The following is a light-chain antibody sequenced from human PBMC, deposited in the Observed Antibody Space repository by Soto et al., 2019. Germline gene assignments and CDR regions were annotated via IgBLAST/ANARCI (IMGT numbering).Light chain of an antibody. J-gene: IGKJ4*01. CDR1: QSLLSGSNNKNY. CDR3: QQCYSAPLT. CDR2: WAS. V-gene: IGKV4-1*01. Sequence: DIVMTQSPDSLPVSLGERATINCKSSQSLLSGSNNKNYLTWYQQKQGQPPRLSMSWASTRESGVPDRFSGSGSGTDFTLTISRLQPEDVATYYCQQCYSAPLTFGGGTKVEIK.